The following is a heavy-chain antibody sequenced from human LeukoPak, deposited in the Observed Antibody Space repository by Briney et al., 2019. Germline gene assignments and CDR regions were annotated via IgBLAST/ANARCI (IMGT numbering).Heavy chain of an antibody. D-gene: IGHD3-22*01. CDR2: INHSGST. Sequence: SETLSLTCAVYGGSFSGYYWSWIRQPPGKGLEWIGEINHSGSTNYNPSLKSRVTISVDTSKNQFSLKPSSVTAAGTAVYYCARGQYDSSGQYNWFDPWGQGTLVTVSS. CDR1: GGSFSGYY. V-gene: IGHV4-34*01. CDR3: ARGQYDSSGQYNWFDP. J-gene: IGHJ5*02.